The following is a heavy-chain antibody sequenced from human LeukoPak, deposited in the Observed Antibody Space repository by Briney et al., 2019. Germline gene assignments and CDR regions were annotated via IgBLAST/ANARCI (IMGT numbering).Heavy chain of an antibody. V-gene: IGHV3-23*01. CDR2: ISGSGGST. J-gene: IGHJ4*02. D-gene: IGHD2-15*01. CDR1: GLTFSSYA. CDR3: AKVLVVAAFDY. Sequence: QAGRSLRLSCAASGLTFSSYAMGWARQAPGKGLEWVSAISGSGGSTYYADSVKGRFTISRDNSKNTLYLQMNSLRAEDTAAYYCAKVLVVAAFDYWGQGTLVTVSS.